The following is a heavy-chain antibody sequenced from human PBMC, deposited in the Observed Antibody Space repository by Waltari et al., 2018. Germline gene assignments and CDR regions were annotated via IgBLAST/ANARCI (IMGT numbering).Heavy chain of an antibody. Sequence: QVQLQQWGAGLLKPSETLSLTCAVYGGSFSDYYWTGIRQPPGKGRVWIGEINRGGSTNYNASLKGRVTISVDSSKTQFSLRLTSVAAADTAVYYCARGACSDTSCYANYYYMDVWGKGTAVTVSS. CDR3: ARGACSDTSCYANYYYMDV. J-gene: IGHJ6*03. D-gene: IGHD2-2*01. CDR1: GGSFSDYY. V-gene: IGHV4-34*01. CDR2: INRGGST.